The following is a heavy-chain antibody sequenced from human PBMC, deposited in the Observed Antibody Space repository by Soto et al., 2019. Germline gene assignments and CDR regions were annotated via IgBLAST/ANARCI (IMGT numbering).Heavy chain of an antibody. CDR2: ISSSSSVI. CDR3: ARDLSWGSNWYDYMDV. J-gene: IGHJ6*03. CDR1: GFILSDCA. D-gene: IGHD7-27*01. V-gene: IGHV3-48*01. Sequence: EVQLVESGGGLVQPGRSLRLSCATSGFILSDCAMNWVRQAPGKGLEWVSYISSSSSVIDYADSVKGRFTVSRDNARNSLYLQMNSLRAEDTAVYYCARDLSWGSNWYDYMDVWGKGTTVTVSS.